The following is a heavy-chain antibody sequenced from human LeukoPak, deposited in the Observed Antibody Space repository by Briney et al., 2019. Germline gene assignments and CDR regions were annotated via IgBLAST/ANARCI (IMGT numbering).Heavy chain of an antibody. J-gene: IGHJ4*02. CDR1: GFTFGSYA. D-gene: IGHD3-16*02. V-gene: IGHV3-23*01. CDR2: ISGSGGST. CDR3: AKGSSYDYVWGSYRLPFDY. Sequence: GGSLGLSCAASGFTFGSYAMSWVRQAPGKGLEWVSAISGSGGSTYYADSVKGRFTISRDNSKNTLYLQMNSLRAEDTAVYYCAKGSSYDYVWGSYRLPFDYWGQGTLVTVSS.